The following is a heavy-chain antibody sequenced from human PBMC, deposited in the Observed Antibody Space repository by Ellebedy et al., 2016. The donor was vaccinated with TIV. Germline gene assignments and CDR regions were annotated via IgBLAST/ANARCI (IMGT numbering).Heavy chain of an antibody. J-gene: IGHJ4*02. V-gene: IGHV3-64D*06. CDR3: VKRGPYYFGSGSYSDY. CDR1: GLTFSNYY. CDR2: VSSDGAET. Sequence: PGGSLRLSCSASGLTFSNYYMHWVRQAPGKGLEYVSAVSSDGAETYYADSVKGRFTISRDNSKHTLYPRMSSLRAEDTAVYYCVKRGPYYFGSGSYSDYWGQGTLVTVSS. D-gene: IGHD3-10*01.